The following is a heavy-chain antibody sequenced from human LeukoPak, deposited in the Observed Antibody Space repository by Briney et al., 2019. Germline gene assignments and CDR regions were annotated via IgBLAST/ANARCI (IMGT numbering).Heavy chain of an antibody. Sequence: VSVKVSCKASGYTFTSYGISWVRQAPGQGLEWMGWISAYNGNTNYAQKLQGRVTMTTDTSTSTAYMELRSLRSDDTAVYYCARDRGSFRDYYYGMDVWGQGTTVTVSS. V-gene: IGHV1-18*01. D-gene: IGHD3-10*01. CDR3: ARDRGSFRDYYYGMDV. CDR1: GYTFTSYG. CDR2: ISAYNGNT. J-gene: IGHJ6*02.